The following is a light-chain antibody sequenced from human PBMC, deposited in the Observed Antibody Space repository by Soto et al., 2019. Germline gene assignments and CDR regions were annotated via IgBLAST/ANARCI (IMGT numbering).Light chain of an antibody. Sequence: DIQMTQSPSTLSASVGDRVTITGRASQSISIWLAWYQQKPGKAPKLLIYKASTLKSGVPSRFSGSGSGTEFTLTISSLQPDDFATYYCQHYNSYSEAFGQGTKVDIK. V-gene: IGKV1-5*03. CDR2: KAS. CDR3: QHYNSYSEA. J-gene: IGKJ1*01. CDR1: QSISIW.